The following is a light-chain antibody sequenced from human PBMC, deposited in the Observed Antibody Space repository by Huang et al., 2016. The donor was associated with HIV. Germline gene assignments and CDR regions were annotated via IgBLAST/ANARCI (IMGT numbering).Light chain of an antibody. J-gene: IGKJ5*01. V-gene: IGKV1-13*02. Sequence: AVQLTQSPSSLSASVGDTVIISCRASQDIGTSLAWYQQRTGRAPKLLISAASTLKTGVPSRFSGDSSGTYFTLFITNLQPEDFATYYCQQLHTYPITFGQGTRLDMK. CDR3: QQLHTYPIT. CDR1: QDIGTS. CDR2: AAS.